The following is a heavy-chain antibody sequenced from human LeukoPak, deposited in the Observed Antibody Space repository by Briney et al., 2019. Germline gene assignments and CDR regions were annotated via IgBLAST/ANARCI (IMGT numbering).Heavy chain of an antibody. V-gene: IGHV3-23*01. Sequence: GGSLRLSCAASGFTFSSYAMSWVRQTPEKGLEWVSGISGSGGNTYFADSVKGRFTISRDNSKNRLYLQMNSLKTEDTAVYYCAREGLTYYYDSSGSYHGPFRGVLDVWGQGTTVTVSS. CDR3: AREGLTYYYDSSGSYHGPFRGVLDV. D-gene: IGHD3-22*01. J-gene: IGHJ6*02. CDR2: ISGSGGNT. CDR1: GFTFSSYA.